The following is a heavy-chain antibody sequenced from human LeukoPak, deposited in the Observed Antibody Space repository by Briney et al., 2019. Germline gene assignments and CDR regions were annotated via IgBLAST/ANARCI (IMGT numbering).Heavy chain of an antibody. Sequence: TSETLSLTCTVSGGSISSYYWSWIRQPAGKGLEWIGRIYTSGSTNYNPSLKSRVTMSVDTSKNQFSLKLSSVTAADTAVYYCAREDSSGYYYAGYYGMDVWGQGTTVTVSS. J-gene: IGHJ6*02. D-gene: IGHD3-22*01. V-gene: IGHV4-4*07. CDR1: GGSISSYY. CDR3: AREDSSGYYYAGYYGMDV. CDR2: IYTSGST.